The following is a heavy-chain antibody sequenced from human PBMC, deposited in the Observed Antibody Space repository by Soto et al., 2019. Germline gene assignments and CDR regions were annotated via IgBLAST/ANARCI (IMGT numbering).Heavy chain of an antibody. V-gene: IGHV5-51*01. Sequence: GESLKISCKGSGYSFTSYWIGWVRQMPGKGLEWMGIIYPGDSDTRYSPSFQGQVTISADKSISTAYLQWSSLKASDTAMYYCAKAMIGCCTNGVCYDDYWGQGTLVTVSS. D-gene: IGHD2-8*01. CDR1: GYSFTSYW. CDR3: AKAMIGCCTNGVCYDDY. CDR2: IYPGDSDT. J-gene: IGHJ4*02.